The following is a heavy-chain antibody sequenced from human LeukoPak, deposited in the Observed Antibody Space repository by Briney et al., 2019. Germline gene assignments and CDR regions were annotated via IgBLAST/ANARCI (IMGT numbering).Heavy chain of an antibody. V-gene: IGHV1-46*01. CDR3: ARSDCSSTSCSFDY. CDR2: INPSGGST. CDR1: GYTFTGYY. Sequence: ASVKVSCKASGYTFTGYYMHWVRQAPGQGLEWMGIINPSGGSTSYAQKFQGRVTITADESTSTAYMELSSLRSEDTAVYYCARSDCSSTSCSFDYWGQGTLVTVSS. J-gene: IGHJ4*02. D-gene: IGHD2-2*01.